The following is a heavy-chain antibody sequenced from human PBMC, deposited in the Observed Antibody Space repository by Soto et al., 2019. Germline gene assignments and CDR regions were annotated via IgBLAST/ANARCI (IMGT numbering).Heavy chain of an antibody. D-gene: IGHD2-8*02. CDR1: GFTFSSYG. Sequence: EVQLLESGGDLVQPGGSLRLSCAASGFTFSSYGISWVRQAPGKGLEWVSGISNSGLTTYYADSVQGRFTISRDNSKNPLDLQMNSLRVEDTAVYYCALLGTGWYFDLWGRGTPVTVSS. CDR2: ISNSGLTT. CDR3: ALLGTGWYFDL. V-gene: IGHV3-23*01. J-gene: IGHJ2*01.